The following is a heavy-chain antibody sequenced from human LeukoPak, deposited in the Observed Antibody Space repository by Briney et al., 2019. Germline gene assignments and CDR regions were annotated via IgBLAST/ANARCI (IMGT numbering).Heavy chain of an antibody. Sequence: GASVKVSCKASGYTFTGYYMHWVRQAPGQGLEWMGWINPNSGGTNYAQKFQGRVTMTRDTSISTAYMELSRLRSDDTAVYYCAREGFYDSSGYYPDYWGQGTLVTISS. V-gene: IGHV1-2*02. J-gene: IGHJ4*02. D-gene: IGHD3-22*01. CDR1: GYTFTGYY. CDR3: AREGFYDSSGYYPDY. CDR2: INPNSGGT.